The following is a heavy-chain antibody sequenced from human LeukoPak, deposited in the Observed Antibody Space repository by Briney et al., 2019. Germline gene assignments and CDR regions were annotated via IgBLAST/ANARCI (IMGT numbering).Heavy chain of an antibody. CDR2: INHSGST. CDR1: GGSFSAYY. D-gene: IGHD2-2*01. Sequence: TPSETLSLTCAVYGGSFSAYYWSWXXQPPGKGLEWIGEINHSGSTNYNPSLKSRVTISVDTSKNQFSLKVNSVTAADTAVYYCASPLGYCSSTDCYGDYWGQGTLVTVSS. CDR3: ASPLGYCSSTDCYGDY. V-gene: IGHV4-34*01. J-gene: IGHJ4*02.